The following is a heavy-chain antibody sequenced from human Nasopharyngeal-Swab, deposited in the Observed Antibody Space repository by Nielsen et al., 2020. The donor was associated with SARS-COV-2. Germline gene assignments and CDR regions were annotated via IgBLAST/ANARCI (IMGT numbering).Heavy chain of an antibody. D-gene: IGHD3/OR15-3a*01. J-gene: IGHJ4*02. Sequence: GGSLRLSCAASGFSFSDYYISWIRQAPGKGLEWVSYISTTGTTMYYADSVKGRFIISRDNAKNSLFLQMNSLRAEDTAVYYCARGLRGRTDFDYWGRGTLVTVSS. CDR3: ARGLRGRTDFDY. V-gene: IGHV3-11*01. CDR2: ISTTGTTM. CDR1: GFSFSDYY.